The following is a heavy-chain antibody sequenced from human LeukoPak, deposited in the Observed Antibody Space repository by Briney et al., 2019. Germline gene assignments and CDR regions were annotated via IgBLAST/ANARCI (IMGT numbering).Heavy chain of an antibody. V-gene: IGHV3-53*01. Sequence: GGSLRLSCAAYGFTVSSNYMSWVRQAPGKGLEWVSVIYSGGSAYYEASVKGRFTISRDNSTNTLYLQMNSLRAEDTAVYYCARDQGSVYYDSSGYPYYYYYMDVWGKGTTVTVSS. CDR3: ARDQGSVYYDSSGYPYYYYYMDV. J-gene: IGHJ6*03. CDR2: IYSGGSA. D-gene: IGHD3-22*01. CDR1: GFTVSSNY.